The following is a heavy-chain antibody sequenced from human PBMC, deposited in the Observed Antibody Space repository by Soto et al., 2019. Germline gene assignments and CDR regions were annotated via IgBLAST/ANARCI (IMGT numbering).Heavy chain of an antibody. V-gene: IGHV1-18*04. Sequence: ASVKVSCKASGYTFINYGINWVRQAPGQGLEWMGWISAYSGNTFQAQNVQGRVTMTTGTFTSTAYMELRGLRSDDTAVYYCARDQSTVTTRSYYDGMDVWGQGTTVTVSS. J-gene: IGHJ6*02. CDR1: GYTFINYG. D-gene: IGHD4-4*01. CDR2: ISAYSGNT. CDR3: ARDQSTVTTRSYYDGMDV.